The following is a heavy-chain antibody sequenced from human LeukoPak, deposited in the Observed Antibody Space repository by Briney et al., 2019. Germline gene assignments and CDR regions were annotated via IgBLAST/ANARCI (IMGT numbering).Heavy chain of an antibody. J-gene: IGHJ6*02. CDR2: IYYSGST. Sequence: PSETLSLTCTVSGGSISSGGYYCTWIRQHPGKGLGWIGDIYYSGSTYYNPSLKSRVTISVDTSKNQFSLELRSVTAADTAVYYCARGGIFVVVPPGDYGMDVWGQGTTVTVSS. V-gene: IGHV4-31*03. CDR1: GGSISSGGYY. CDR3: ARGGIFVVVPPGDYGMDV. D-gene: IGHD3-3*02.